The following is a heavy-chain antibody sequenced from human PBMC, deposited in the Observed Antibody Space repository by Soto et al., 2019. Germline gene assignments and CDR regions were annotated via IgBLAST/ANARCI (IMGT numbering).Heavy chain of an antibody. CDR2: ISGSGGST. Sequence: GGSLRLSCAASGFTFSSYAMSWVRQAPGKGLEWVSAISGSGGSTYYADSVKGRFTISRDNSKNTLYLQMNSLRAEDTAVYYCAKCGGDWGNYYYYYGMGVWGQGTTVTVSS. CDR3: AKCGGDWGNYYYYYGMGV. V-gene: IGHV3-23*01. CDR1: GFTFSSYA. D-gene: IGHD2-21*02. J-gene: IGHJ6*02.